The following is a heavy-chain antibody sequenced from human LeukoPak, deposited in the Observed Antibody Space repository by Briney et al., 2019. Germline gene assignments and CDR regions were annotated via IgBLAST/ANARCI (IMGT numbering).Heavy chain of an antibody. CDR3: ARSSVTTPGGFDY. V-gene: IGHV3-66*01. D-gene: IGHD4-17*01. CDR2: IYSGGST. Sequence: GGSLRLSCAASGFTFSSYWMSWVRQAPGKGLEWVSVIYSGGSTYYADSVKGRFTISRDNSKNTLYLQMNSLRAEDTAVYYCARSSVTTPGGFDYWGQGTLVTVSS. J-gene: IGHJ4*02. CDR1: GFTFSSYW.